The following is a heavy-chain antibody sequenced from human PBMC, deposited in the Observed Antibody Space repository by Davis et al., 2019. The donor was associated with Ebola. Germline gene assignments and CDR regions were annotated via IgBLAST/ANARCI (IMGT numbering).Heavy chain of an antibody. CDR3: ARVIYGYGHVDV. CDR2: ISYDGSNK. Sequence: GESLKIPCAASGFTFSRYAMHWVRQAPGKGLGWVAVISYDGSNKYYADSVKGRFTISRDNSKNLLYLQMNGLRAEDKAVYYCARVIYGYGHVDVWGKGTTVTVSS. D-gene: IGHD5-18*01. J-gene: IGHJ6*04. V-gene: IGHV3-30*14. CDR1: GFTFSRYA.